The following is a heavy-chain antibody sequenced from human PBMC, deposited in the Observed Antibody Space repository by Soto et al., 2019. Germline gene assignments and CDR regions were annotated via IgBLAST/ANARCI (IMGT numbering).Heavy chain of an antibody. CDR1: RFTFSSFW. J-gene: IGHJ4*02. D-gene: IGHD2-15*01. CDR3: TRDDGYCSGGTCFVDY. V-gene: IGHV3-7*01. CDR2: INQDGSEK. Sequence: GGSLRLSCAASRFTFSSFWMTWVRQAPGKGLEWVANINQDGSEKYYVEYVKGRFTISRDNAKNTLYLQMNSMRAEDTAVYYCTRDDGYCSGGTCFVDYWGQGTLVTVSS.